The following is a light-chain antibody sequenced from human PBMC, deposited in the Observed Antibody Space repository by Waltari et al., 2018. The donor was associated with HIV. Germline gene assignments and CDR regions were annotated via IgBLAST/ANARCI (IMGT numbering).Light chain of an antibody. CDR3: HVWDGSDYVSGV. J-gene: IGLJ3*02. Sequence: SYVLTQPPSVSVAPGETATVTCGGNNIGTKSVHWYQQRPGQAPVLVIYYNDGRPSGITERFSGSNSGNTATLTISRAEAGDEADYYCHVWDGSDYVSGVFGGGTKVTVL. V-gene: IGLV3-21*04. CDR2: YND. CDR1: NIGTKS.